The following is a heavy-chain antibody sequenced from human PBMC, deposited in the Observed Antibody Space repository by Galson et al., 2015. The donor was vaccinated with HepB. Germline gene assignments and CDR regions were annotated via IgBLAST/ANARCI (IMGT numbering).Heavy chain of an antibody. J-gene: IGHJ3*02. V-gene: IGHV1-46*01. Sequence: VKVSCKASGDTFTRYYIHWVRQPPGQGLEWMGTINPRGGSTGYAQKFQGRVTMTRDTSTSTVYMELSSLRSEDTAVYYWARAGVVVIGDLRAFDIWGQGTMVTVSS. CDR2: INPRGGST. CDR1: GDTFTRYY. CDR3: ARAGVVVIGDLRAFDI. D-gene: IGHD3-22*01.